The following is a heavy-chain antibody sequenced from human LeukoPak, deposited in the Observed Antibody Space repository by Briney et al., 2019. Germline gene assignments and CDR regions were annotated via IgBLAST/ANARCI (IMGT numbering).Heavy chain of an antibody. V-gene: IGHV3-23*01. D-gene: IGHD6-19*01. CDR1: GFTFSTYA. Sequence: PGRSLRLSCAASGFTFSTYAMTWVRQAPGKGLEWVSGFSAGGGSTFYADSVKGRFTISRDNSKNTLYLQMNSLRAEDTAVYYCAKSGSIAVTGYFDYWGQGALVTVSS. J-gene: IGHJ4*02. CDR2: FSAGGGST. CDR3: AKSGSIAVTGYFDY.